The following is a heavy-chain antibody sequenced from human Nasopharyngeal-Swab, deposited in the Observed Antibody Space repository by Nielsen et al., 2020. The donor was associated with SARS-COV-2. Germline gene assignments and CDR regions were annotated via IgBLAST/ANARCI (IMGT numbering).Heavy chain of an antibody. CDR2: ISYDGSNK. D-gene: IGHD3-9*01. CDR3: ARDVLRYGHASDAFDI. Sequence: GESLKISCAASGFTFSSYWMSWVRQAPGKGLEWVAVISYDGSNKYYADSVKGRFTISRDNSKNTLYLQMNSLRAEDTAVYYCARDVLRYGHASDAFDIWGQGTMVTVSS. J-gene: IGHJ3*02. V-gene: IGHV3-30-3*01. CDR1: GFTFSSYW.